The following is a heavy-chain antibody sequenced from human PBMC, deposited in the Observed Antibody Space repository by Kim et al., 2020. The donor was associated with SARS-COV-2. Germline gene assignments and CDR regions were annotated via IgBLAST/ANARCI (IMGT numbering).Heavy chain of an antibody. CDR2: IYYSGIT. D-gene: IGHD1-26*01. V-gene: IGHV4-31*03. J-gene: IGHJ4*01. CDR1: GGSISSGGYY. Sequence: SETLSHTCTVSGGSISSGGYYWSWIRQHPGKGLEWIGYIYYSGITYYNPSLKSRVTISVDTSKNQISLQLTSVTVADTAVYYCARLFNVGATWRAFDYWG. CDR3: ARLFNVGATWRAFDY.